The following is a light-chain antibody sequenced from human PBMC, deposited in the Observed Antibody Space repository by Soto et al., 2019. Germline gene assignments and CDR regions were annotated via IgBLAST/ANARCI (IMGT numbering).Light chain of an antibody. J-gene: IGKJ5*01. CDR1: QTISSH. Sequence: DIQMTQSPSSLSASVGDRVIITCRASQTISSHLNWYQQKPGKAPNLLVYAASSLQSGVPSRFTGSGSETDFTLTISSLQPEDFATYFCQQSYTTPFTFGQGTQL. V-gene: IGKV1-39*01. CDR2: AAS. CDR3: QQSYTTPFT.